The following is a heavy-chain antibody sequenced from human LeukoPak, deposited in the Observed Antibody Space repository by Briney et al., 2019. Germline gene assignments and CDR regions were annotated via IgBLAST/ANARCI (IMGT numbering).Heavy chain of an antibody. V-gene: IGHV3-33*01. CDR3: ARGGTYYYDSSGYPFDY. Sequence: PGGSLRLSCAASGFTFSSYGMHWVRQAPGKGLEWVAVIWYDGSNKYYADSVKGRFTISRDNSKNTLYLQMNSLRAEDTAVYYCARGGTYYYDSSGYPFDYWGQGTLVTVSS. CDR2: IWYDGSNK. D-gene: IGHD3-22*01. J-gene: IGHJ4*02. CDR1: GFTFSSYG.